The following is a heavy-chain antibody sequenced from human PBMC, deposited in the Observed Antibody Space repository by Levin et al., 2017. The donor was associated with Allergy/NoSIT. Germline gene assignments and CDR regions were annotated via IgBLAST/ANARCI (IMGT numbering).Heavy chain of an antibody. CDR1: GFTFSTYG. CDR3: ARAVGPYDY. J-gene: IGHJ4*02. Sequence: SGGSLRLSCAASGFTFSTYGMHWVRQAPGKGLEWVAVIWYDGSNKYYADSVKGRFTISRDNSKNTLYLQMNTLRAEDTALYYCARAVGPYDYWGQGTLVTVSS. CDR2: IWYDGSNK. V-gene: IGHV3-33*01.